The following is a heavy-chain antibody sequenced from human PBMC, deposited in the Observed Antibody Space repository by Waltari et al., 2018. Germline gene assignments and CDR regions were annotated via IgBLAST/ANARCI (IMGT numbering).Heavy chain of an antibody. CDR2: ISPIFGSA. CDR1: GDTFSSYA. CDR3: ARAHDHYGDYAY. J-gene: IGHJ4*02. V-gene: IGHV1-69*12. Sequence: QVQLVQSGAEVKSPGSSVKVSCKASGDTFSSYAISWVRQAPGQGLEWMGGISPIFGSANYAQKFQGRVTITADESTSTAYMELSSLRSEDTAVYYCARAHDHYGDYAYWGQGTLVTVSS. D-gene: IGHD4-17*01.